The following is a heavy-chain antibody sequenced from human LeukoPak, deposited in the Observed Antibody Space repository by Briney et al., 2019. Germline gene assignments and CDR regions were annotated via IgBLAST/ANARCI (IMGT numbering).Heavy chain of an antibody. CDR2: IIPIFGTA. V-gene: IGHV1-69*05. CDR1: GGTFSSYA. Sequence: GASVTVSCKASGGTFSSYAISWVRQAPGQGLEWMGGIIPIFGTANYAQKFQGRVTITTDESTSTAYMELSSLRSEDTAVYYCARHDYVILTGSLLVWGQGTLVTVSS. CDR3: ARHDYVILTGSLLV. J-gene: IGHJ4*02. D-gene: IGHD3-9*01.